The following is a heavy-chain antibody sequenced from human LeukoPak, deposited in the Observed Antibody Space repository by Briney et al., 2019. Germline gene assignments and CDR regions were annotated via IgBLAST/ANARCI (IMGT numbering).Heavy chain of an antibody. D-gene: IGHD1-26*01. CDR2: ISSSGSTI. V-gene: IGHV3-48*03. Sequence: GGSLRLSCAASGFTFSSYEMNWVRQAPGKGLEWVSYISSSGSTIYYADSLKGRFTISRDNAKNSLYLQMNSLRAEDTAVYYCARADSGSYLDAFDIWGQGTMVTVSS. CDR3: ARADSGSYLDAFDI. J-gene: IGHJ3*02. CDR1: GFTFSSYE.